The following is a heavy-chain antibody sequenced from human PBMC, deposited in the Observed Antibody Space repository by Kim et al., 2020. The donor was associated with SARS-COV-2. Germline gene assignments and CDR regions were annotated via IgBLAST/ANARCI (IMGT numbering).Heavy chain of an antibody. CDR3: AKGRDKTKYGMDV. D-gene: IGHD2-15*01. CDR1: GFTFSSYA. V-gene: IGHV3-23*01. CDR2: ISDSAART. J-gene: IGHJ6*02. Sequence: GGSLRLSCATSGFTFSSYAMTWVRQSPGKGLEWVSSISDSAARTYYADSVKGRFTISRDNSRDKLYLQMDSLRVEDTALYYCAKGRDKTKYGMDVWGQGTTVTVSS.